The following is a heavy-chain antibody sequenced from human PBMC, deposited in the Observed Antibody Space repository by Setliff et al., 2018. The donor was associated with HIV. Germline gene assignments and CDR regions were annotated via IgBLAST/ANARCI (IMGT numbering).Heavy chain of an antibody. Sequence: GGSLRLSCAASGFTVSSNYMSWVRQAPGKGLEWVSVIYSGGSTYYADSVKGRFTISRDNSKNTLYLQMNSLRAEDTAVYYCAREAYDSSGDGRPFDYWGQGTLVTVSS. CDR3: AREAYDSSGDGRPFDY. CDR1: GFTVSSNY. J-gene: IGHJ4*02. CDR2: IYSGGST. V-gene: IGHV3-53*01. D-gene: IGHD3-22*01.